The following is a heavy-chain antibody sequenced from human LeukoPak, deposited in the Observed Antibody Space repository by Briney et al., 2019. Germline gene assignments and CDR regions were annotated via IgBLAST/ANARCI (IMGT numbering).Heavy chain of an antibody. Sequence: GGSLRLSCAASGFTFDDYAMHWVRQAPGKGPQWVSLISGDGDSTYYADSVKGRFTISRDNSKNSLYLQMNSLRTEDTALYYCAKDMHRYYDTTGTNADFDYWGQGTLVTVSS. CDR2: ISGDGDST. CDR1: GFTFDDYA. D-gene: IGHD3-22*01. V-gene: IGHV3-43*02. CDR3: AKDMHRYYDTTGTNADFDY. J-gene: IGHJ4*02.